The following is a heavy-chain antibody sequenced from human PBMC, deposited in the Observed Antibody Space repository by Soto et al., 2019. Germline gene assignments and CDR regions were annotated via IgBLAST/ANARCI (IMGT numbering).Heavy chain of an antibody. Sequence: QVQLVESGGGVVQPGRSLRLSCAASGFTFSSYGMHWVRQAPGKGLEWVAVIWYDGSNKYYADSVKSRFTISRDNSMNPMYLHMNILRAKETAVYYSSRARGIQLGGEPQTFQHWVQGTLVTVSS. D-gene: IGHD5-18*01. CDR3: SRARGIQLGGEPQTFQH. J-gene: IGHJ1*01. CDR1: GFTFSSYG. V-gene: IGHV3-33*01. CDR2: IWYDGSNK.